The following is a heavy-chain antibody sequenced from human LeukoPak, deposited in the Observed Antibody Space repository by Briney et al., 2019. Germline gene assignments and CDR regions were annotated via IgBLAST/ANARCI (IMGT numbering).Heavy chain of an antibody. CDR1: GGSVSDYY. CDR2: IHHTGST. J-gene: IGHJ4*02. CDR3: ASRKLGNDY. D-gene: IGHD7-27*01. Sequence: SETLSLTCTISGGSVSDYYWSWIRQSPGKGLEWTGYIHHTGSTSYSPSLKSRVTISADTSQNQFSLKLSSVTAADTAVYYCASRKLGNDYWGQGTLVTVSS. V-gene: IGHV4-59*02.